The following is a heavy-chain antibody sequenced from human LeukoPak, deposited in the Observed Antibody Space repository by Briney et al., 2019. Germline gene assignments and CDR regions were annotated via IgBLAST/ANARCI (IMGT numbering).Heavy chain of an antibody. CDR2: IYKNAIT. V-gene: IGHV3-66*03. J-gene: IGHJ4*02. CDR3: AKEEDYYDSSGYYYFDY. Sequence: GGSLRLSCAASGFTVSSNYMTWVRQAPGKGLEWVSVIYKNAITYYADTVKGRFTISRDNSKNMLYLQMNSLRAEDTAVYYCAKEEDYYDSSGYYYFDYWGQGTLVTVSS. CDR1: GFTVSSNY. D-gene: IGHD3-22*01.